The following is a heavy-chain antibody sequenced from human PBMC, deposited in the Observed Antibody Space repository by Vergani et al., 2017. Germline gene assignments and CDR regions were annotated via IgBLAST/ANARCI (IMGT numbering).Heavy chain of an antibody. J-gene: IGHJ5*02. CDR2: VHVSGSI. CDR3: ARAYGANSESRFDL. V-gene: IGHV4-59*12. CDR1: GGPISNYY. D-gene: IGHD4/OR15-4a*01. Sequence: QMQLQESGPGLVKSSETMSLSCLVSGGPISNYYWNWIRQSPGKGLEWIAYVHVSGSINYSPSLKNRVTVSVDTSKSQFSLTLTSATAADTAVYYCARAYGANSESRFDLWGQGALVTVSS.